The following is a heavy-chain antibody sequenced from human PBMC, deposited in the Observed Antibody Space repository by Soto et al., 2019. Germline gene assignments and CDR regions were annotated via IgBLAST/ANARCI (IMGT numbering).Heavy chain of an antibody. Sequence: SETLSLTCAVYGGSFSGYYWSWIRQPPWKGLEWIGEINHSGRTNYNPSLKSRVTISVDTSKNQFSLKLSSVTAPDTAVYYCARWFGAYYYYGMDVWGQGTTVTVSS. CDR1: GGSFSGYY. V-gene: IGHV4-34*01. D-gene: IGHD3-10*01. J-gene: IGHJ6*02. CDR3: ARWFGAYYYYGMDV. CDR2: INHSGRT.